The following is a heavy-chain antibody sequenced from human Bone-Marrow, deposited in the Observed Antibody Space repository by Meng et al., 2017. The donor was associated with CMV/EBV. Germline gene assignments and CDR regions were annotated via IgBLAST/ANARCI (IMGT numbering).Heavy chain of an antibody. CDR2: IWYDGSNK. CDR3: AKENHTTIGGGGFDY. Sequence: GGSLRLSCAASGFTFSSNAMSWVRQAPGKGLEWVAVIWYDGSNKYYADSVKGRFTITRDNSKNTLYLQMNSLRAEDTAVYYWAKENHTTIGGGGFDYWGQGTLVTVSS. J-gene: IGHJ4*02. D-gene: IGHD3-10*02. V-gene: IGHV3-33*06. CDR1: GFTFSSNA.